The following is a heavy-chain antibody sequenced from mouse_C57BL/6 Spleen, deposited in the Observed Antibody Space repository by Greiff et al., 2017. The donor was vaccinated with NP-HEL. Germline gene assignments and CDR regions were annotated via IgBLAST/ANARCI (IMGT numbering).Heavy chain of an antibody. Sequence: EVKLQESGGGLVKPGGSLKLSCAASGFTFSDYGMHWVRQAPEKGLEWVAYISSGSSTIYYADTVKGRFTISRDNAKNTLFLQMTSLRSEDTAMYYCARITTVVASMDYWGQGTSVTVSS. J-gene: IGHJ4*01. CDR3: ARITTVVASMDY. CDR1: GFTFSDYG. V-gene: IGHV5-17*01. CDR2: ISSGSSTI. D-gene: IGHD1-1*01.